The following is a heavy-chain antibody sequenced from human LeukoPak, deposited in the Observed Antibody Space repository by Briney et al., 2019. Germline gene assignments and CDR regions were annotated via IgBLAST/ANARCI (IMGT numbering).Heavy chain of an antibody. D-gene: IGHD3-9*01. V-gene: IGHV3-48*03. CDR3: ASLTTNRVFDY. CDR1: GFTFSSYE. J-gene: IGHJ4*02. Sequence: GGSLRLSCAASGFTFSSYEMNWVRQAPGKGLEWVSYISSSGITIYYADSVKGGFTISRDNAKNSLYLQMNSLRAEDTAVYYCASLTTNRVFDYWGQGTLVTVSS. CDR2: ISSSGITI.